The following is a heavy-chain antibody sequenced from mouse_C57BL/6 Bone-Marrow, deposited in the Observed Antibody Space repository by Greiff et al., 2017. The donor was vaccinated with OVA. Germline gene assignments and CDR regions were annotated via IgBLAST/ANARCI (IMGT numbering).Heavy chain of an antibody. D-gene: IGHD2-3*01. CDR1: GFTFSDYG. J-gene: IGHJ3*01. Sequence: DVKLVESGGGLVKPGGSLKLSCAASGFTFSDYGMHWVRQAPEKGLEWVAYISSGSSSIYYADTVKGRFTISRDNAKNTLFLQMTSLRSEDTAMYYCAIDCYYSWFAYWGQGTMVTVSA. V-gene: IGHV5-17*01. CDR3: AIDCYYSWFAY. CDR2: ISSGSSSI.